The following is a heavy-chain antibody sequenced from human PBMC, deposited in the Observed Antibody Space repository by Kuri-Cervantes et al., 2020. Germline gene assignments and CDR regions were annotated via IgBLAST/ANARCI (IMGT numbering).Heavy chain of an antibody. CDR3: ARDALYGSGSLYYGMDV. D-gene: IGHD3-10*01. CDR1: GLTFSSYA. V-gene: IGHV3-23*01. J-gene: IGHJ6*02. CDR2: LSSSGSST. Sequence: GGSLRLSCAASGLTFSSYAMTWVRQAPGKGLEWVSALSSSGSSTYYADSVKGRFTISRDNSKNTLYLQMNSLRAEDTAVYYCARDALYGSGSLYYGMDVWGQGTTVTVSS.